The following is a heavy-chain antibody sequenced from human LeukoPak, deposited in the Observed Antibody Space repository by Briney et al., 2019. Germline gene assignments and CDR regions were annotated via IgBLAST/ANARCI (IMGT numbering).Heavy chain of an antibody. CDR2: LYDSVRT. CDR1: GGSISSHY. V-gene: IGHV4-59*11. Sequence: SETLSLTCTVSGGSISSHYWSWLRQPPGKGLEWIAYLYDSVRTKDNPSLKGRVTLSADTSKNQHSLRLSSVTAADTAVYYCATIKRGYIYGYFDFWGQGILVTVSS. D-gene: IGHD5-18*01. J-gene: IGHJ4*02. CDR3: ATIKRGYIYGYFDF.